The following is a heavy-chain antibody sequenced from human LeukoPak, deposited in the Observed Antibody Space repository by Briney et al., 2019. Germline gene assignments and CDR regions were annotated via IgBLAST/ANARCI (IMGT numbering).Heavy chain of an antibody. CDR2: ISAYNGNT. D-gene: IGHD6-19*01. Sequence: ASVNVSCKASGYTFTGYGISWVRQAPGQGLEWMGWISAYNGNTNYAQKLQGRVTMTTDTSTSTAYMELRSLRSDDTAVYYCARDLLVGSGWAYDAFDIWGQGTMVTVSS. CDR1: GYTFTGYG. CDR3: ARDLLVGSGWAYDAFDI. V-gene: IGHV1-18*04. J-gene: IGHJ3*02.